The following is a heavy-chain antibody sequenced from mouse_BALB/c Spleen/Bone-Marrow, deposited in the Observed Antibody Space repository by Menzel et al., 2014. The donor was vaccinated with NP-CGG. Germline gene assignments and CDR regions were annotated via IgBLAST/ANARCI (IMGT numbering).Heavy chain of an antibody. J-gene: IGHJ2*01. D-gene: IGHD1-1*02. V-gene: IGHV1-22*01. CDR1: GYSFTDYT. CDR2: FNPNNGGT. CDR3: ARAGWYDY. Sequence: EVKLQESGPELVKPGSSVKMSCKTSGYSFTDYTIHWVKQSHGKGLEWIGGFNPNNGGTNYNQKFKDKATLTVDKSSRTAYMEFRSLTFEDSAVYYCARAGWYDYWGQGTTLTVSS.